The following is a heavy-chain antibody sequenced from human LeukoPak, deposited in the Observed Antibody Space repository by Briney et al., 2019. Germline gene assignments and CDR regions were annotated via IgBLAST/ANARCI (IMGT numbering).Heavy chain of an antibody. CDR1: GYTFTGYY. D-gene: IGHD3-3*01. V-gene: IGHV1-2*02. CDR3: ARGQIWSGAGQYMDV. CDR2: INPNSGGT. Sequence: GASVNVSCKASGYTFTGYYMHWVRQAPGQGLEWMGWINPNSGGTNYAQWFQGRVTITRNTSISTAYMELSSLRSEDTAVYYCARGQIWSGAGQYMDVWGKGTTVTVSS. J-gene: IGHJ6*03.